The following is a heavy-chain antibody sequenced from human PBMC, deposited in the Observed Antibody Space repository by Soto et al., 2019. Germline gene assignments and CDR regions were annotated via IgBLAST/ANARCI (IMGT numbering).Heavy chain of an antibody. CDR3: ARDLSSGYDLAIASY. D-gene: IGHD5-12*01. J-gene: IGHJ4*02. CDR2: ISAYNGNT. CDR1: GYTFTSYG. Sequence: QVQLVQSGAEVKKPGASVKVSCKASGYTFTSYGISWVRQAPGQGLEWMGWISAYNGNTNYAQKLQGRVTMTTDTSTSTAYMELRSRRSDDTAVYYCARDLSSGYDLAIASYWGQGTLVTVSS. V-gene: IGHV1-18*01.